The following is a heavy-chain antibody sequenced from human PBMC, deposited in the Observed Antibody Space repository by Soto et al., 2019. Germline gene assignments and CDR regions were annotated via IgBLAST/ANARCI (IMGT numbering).Heavy chain of an antibody. V-gene: IGHV3-7*01. D-gene: IGHD3-10*01. J-gene: IGHJ5*02. CDR1: GFTFSSYW. Sequence: GSLRLSCAASGFTFSSYWMSWVRQAPGKGLEWVANIKQDGSEKYYVDSVKGRFTISRDNAKNSLYLQMNSLRAEDTAVYYCARDTTDGSGSYYSPNWFDPWGQGT. CDR2: IKQDGSEK. CDR3: ARDTTDGSGSYYSPNWFDP.